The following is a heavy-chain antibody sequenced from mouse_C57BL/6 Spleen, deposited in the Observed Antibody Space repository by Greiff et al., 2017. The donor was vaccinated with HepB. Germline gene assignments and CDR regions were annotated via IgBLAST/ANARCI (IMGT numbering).Heavy chain of an antibody. CDR1: GFTFSSYA. J-gene: IGHJ3*01. CDR3: ARVVGSSGSAWFAY. Sequence: EVKLVESGGGLVKPGGSLKLSCAASGFTFSSYAMSWVRQTPEKRLEWVATISDGGSYTYYPDNVKGRFTISRDNAKNNLYLQMSHLKSEDTAMYYCARVVGSSGSAWFAYWGQGTLVTVSA. D-gene: IGHD3-2*02. V-gene: IGHV5-4*03. CDR2: ISDGGSYT.